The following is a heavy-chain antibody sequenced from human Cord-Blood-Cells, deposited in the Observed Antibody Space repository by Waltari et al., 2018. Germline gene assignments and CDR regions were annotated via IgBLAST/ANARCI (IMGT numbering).Heavy chain of an antibody. CDR2: INHSGST. CDR3: ARKTGVNAFDI. J-gene: IGHJ3*02. Sequence: QVQLQQWGAGLLKPSETLSLTCAVYCGSFSGYYSSWIRQPPGKGLEWIGEINHSGSTNYNPSLKSRVTISVDTSKNQFSLKLSSVTAADTAVYYCARKTGVNAFDIWGQGTMVTVSS. V-gene: IGHV4-34*01. CDR1: CGSFSGYY. D-gene: IGHD7-27*01.